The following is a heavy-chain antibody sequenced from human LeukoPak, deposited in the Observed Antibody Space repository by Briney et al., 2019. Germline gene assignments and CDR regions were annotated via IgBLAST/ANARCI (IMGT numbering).Heavy chain of an antibody. Sequence: SETLSLTCAVYGGSFSGYQWSWIRQPPGKGLEFIGEINHSGGITYNPSLRSRVTISVDTSRNQFSLKLSSVTAADTAVYYCARESKGYYDFWSGYYYYYYYMDVWGKGTTVTVSS. CDR2: INHSGGI. CDR1: GGSFSGYQ. V-gene: IGHV4-34*01. D-gene: IGHD3-3*01. J-gene: IGHJ6*03. CDR3: ARESKGYYDFWSGYYYYYYYMDV.